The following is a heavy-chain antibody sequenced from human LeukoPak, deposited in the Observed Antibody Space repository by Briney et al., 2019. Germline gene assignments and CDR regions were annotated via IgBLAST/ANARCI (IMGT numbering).Heavy chain of an antibody. V-gene: IGHV1-2*02. CDR3: VRDPNWNYGHMDV. D-gene: IGHD1-7*01. CDR2: INPYSGDT. Sequence: ASVKVSCKASGYTFTGYYMHWVRQAPGQGLEWMGWINPYSGDTNYAQRFQGRVTMTRDTSISTAYMELSRLRSDDTAVYYCVRDPNWNYGHMDVWGKGTTVTVSS. J-gene: IGHJ6*03. CDR1: GYTFTGYY.